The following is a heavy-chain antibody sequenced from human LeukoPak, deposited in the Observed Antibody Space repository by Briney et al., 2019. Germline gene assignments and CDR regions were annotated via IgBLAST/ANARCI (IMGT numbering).Heavy chain of an antibody. D-gene: IGHD3-3*01. CDR3: ARAASYYDFWSGYDRGAFDI. CDR1: GYTFTSYD. J-gene: IGHJ3*02. Sequence: GASVKVSCKASGYTFTSYDINWVRQATGQGLEWMGWMNPNSGNTGCAQRFQGRVTMTRNTSISTAYMELSSLRSEDTAVYYCARAASYYDFWSGYDRGAFDIWGQGTMVTVSS. CDR2: MNPNSGNT. V-gene: IGHV1-8*01.